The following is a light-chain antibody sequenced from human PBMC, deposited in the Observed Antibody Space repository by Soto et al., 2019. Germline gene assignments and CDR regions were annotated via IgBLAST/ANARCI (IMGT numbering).Light chain of an antibody. V-gene: IGKV3-15*01. CDR1: QSVSSD. J-gene: IGKJ1*01. CDR3: QRYNNWQRT. Sequence: EVVMKQPPATLSVSPVERATLSCRASQSVSSDLAWYHQKPGQARRILIYGASTRATGMTGRFSGSGSGTEFTLNINRMQSEDLAVYYCQRYNNWQRTFGKGNKV. CDR2: GAS.